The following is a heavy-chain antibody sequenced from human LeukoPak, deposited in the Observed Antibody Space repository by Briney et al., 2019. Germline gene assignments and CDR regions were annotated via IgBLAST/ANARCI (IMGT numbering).Heavy chain of an antibody. CDR3: AKFWGFCADSCCYTADY. V-gene: IGHV3-23*01. Sequence: GGSLRLSCAASGFTFSTHAMSWVRQAPGKGLDWVSGITGSDESIYYADSVKGRFTISRDNSKNTLYLQMNSLRAEDTAVYYCAKFWGFCADSCCYTADYWGQGTLVTVSS. D-gene: IGHD2-2*02. J-gene: IGHJ4*02. CDR2: ITGSDESI. CDR1: GFTFSTHA.